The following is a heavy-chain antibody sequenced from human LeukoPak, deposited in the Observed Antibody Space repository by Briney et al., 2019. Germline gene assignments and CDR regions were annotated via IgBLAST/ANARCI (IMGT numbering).Heavy chain of an antibody. CDR3: ASFYMRAD. Sequence: PSETLSLTCAVYGGSFSGYYWSWIRQPPGKGLEWIGEINHSGRTNYNPSLKSRVTISVDTSKNQFSLKLSSVTAADTAVYYCASFYMRADWGQGTLVTVSS. V-gene: IGHV4-34*01. CDR1: GGSFSGYY. J-gene: IGHJ4*02. CDR2: INHSGRT.